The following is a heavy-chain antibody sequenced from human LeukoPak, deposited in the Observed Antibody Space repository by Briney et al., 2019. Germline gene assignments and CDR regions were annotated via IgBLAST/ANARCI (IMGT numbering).Heavy chain of an antibody. J-gene: IGHJ4*02. Sequence: ASVKVSCKASGYTFTSYGISWVRQAPGQGLEWMGWISAYNDNTNYAQKLQGRVTMTTDTSTSTAYMELRSLRSDDTAVYYWAKRSWYYFDYWGQGTLVTVSS. D-gene: IGHD6-13*01. CDR2: ISAYNDNT. CDR3: AKRSWYYFDY. V-gene: IGHV1-18*01. CDR1: GYTFTSYG.